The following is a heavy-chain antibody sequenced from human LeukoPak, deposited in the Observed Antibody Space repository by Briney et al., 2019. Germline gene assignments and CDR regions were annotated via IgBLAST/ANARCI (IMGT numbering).Heavy chain of an antibody. CDR1: GFTVSSNY. CDR2: IYSGGST. CDR3: ARALGYSLTFDY. D-gene: IGHD6-13*01. Sequence: GGSLRLSCAASGFTVSSNYMSWVRQAPGKGLEWVSVIYSGGSTYYADSVKGRFTISRDNSKNTLYLQMNSLRAEDTAVYYCARALGYSLTFDYWGQGTQVTVSS. J-gene: IGHJ4*02. V-gene: IGHV3-66*01.